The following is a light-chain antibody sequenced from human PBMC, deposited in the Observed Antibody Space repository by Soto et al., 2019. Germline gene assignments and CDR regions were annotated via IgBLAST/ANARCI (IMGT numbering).Light chain of an antibody. CDR1: SSNIGSNP. J-gene: IGLJ3*02. CDR2: TNV. Sequence: QSVLIQPPSASGTPGQRVAISCSGSSSNIGSNPVNWYQQVPGTAPKLLIYTNVQRPSGVPDRFSGSKSGTSASLAITGLQSEDEADYYCASWDDSLNGWVFGGGTKLTVL. V-gene: IGLV1-44*01. CDR3: ASWDDSLNGWV.